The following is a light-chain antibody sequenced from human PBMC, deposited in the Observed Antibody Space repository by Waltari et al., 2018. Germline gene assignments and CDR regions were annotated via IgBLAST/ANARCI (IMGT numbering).Light chain of an antibody. CDR1: QSVGSSS. Sequence: EIVLTQSPGTASSSPGERVTLSCRASQSVGSSSLAWYQQKPGQAPRLVIYRASRRATGIPDRFSGSGSGTDFSLTISRLEPEDFAVYYCQQHGTLPATFGQGTKVEIK. CDR2: RAS. V-gene: IGKV3-20*01. J-gene: IGKJ1*01. CDR3: QQHGTLPAT.